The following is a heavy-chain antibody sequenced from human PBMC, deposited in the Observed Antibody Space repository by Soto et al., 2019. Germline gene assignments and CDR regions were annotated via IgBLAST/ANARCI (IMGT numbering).Heavy chain of an antibody. D-gene: IGHD3-10*01. Sequence: QVQLVESGGGVVQPGRSLRISCAASGFPFTSYGMHWVREGPDKGLEWVAIISYDGSDKYYADSVKGRFTISRDNSKNTLYRQMNSLRPEDTALDYCVGGQYYVDYLGQGTLVIVSS. CDR2: ISYDGSDK. V-gene: IGHV3-30*03. J-gene: IGHJ4*02. CDR1: GFPFTSYG. CDR3: VGGQYYVDY.